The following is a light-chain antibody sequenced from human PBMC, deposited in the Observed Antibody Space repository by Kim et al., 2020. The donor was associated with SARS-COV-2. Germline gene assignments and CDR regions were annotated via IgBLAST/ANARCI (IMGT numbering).Light chain of an antibody. CDR3: QTWGTGIRV. J-gene: IGLJ2*01. Sequence: SVKLTCTLSSGHSSYAIAWHQQQPEKGPRYLMKLNSDGSHSKGNGIPDRFSGSSSGAERYLTISSLQSEDEADYYCQTWGTGIRVFGGGTQLTVL. CDR1: SGHSSYA. V-gene: IGLV4-69*01. CDR2: LNSDGSH.